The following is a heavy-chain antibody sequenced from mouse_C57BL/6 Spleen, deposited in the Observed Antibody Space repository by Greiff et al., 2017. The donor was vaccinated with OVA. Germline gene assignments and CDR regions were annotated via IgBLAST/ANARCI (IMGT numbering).Heavy chain of an antibody. D-gene: IGHD1-1*01. V-gene: IGHV1-15*01. Sequence: VKLVESGAELVRPGASVTLSCKASGYTFTDYEMHWVKQTPVHGLEWIGAIDPETGGTAYNQKFKGKAILTADKSSSTAYMELRSLTSEDSAVYYCTRGHYYGSSYGYFDVWGTGTTVTVSS. J-gene: IGHJ1*03. CDR1: GYTFTDYE. CDR3: TRGHYYGSSYGYFDV. CDR2: IDPETGGT.